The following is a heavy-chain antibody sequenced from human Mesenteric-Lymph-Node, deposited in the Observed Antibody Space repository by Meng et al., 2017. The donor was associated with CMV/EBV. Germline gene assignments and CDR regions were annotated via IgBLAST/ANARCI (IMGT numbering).Heavy chain of an antibody. J-gene: IGHJ3*02. Sequence: GSLRLSCTVSGGSISSSSYYWGWLRQPPGKGLEWIGSIYYTGSTYYNSSLKSRVIISIDMSKNQFSLKLTSVTPADTAVYYCARDYNLVAFDIWGQGTMVTVSS. D-gene: IGHD1-1*01. V-gene: IGHV4-39*07. CDR3: ARDYNLVAFDI. CDR2: IYYTGST. CDR1: GGSISSSSYY.